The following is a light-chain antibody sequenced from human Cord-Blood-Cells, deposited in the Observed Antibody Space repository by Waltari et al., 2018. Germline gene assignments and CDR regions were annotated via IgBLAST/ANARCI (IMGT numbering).Light chain of an antibody. Sequence: EIVLTPSPGTLSLSPGERANLSCRASQSVSSSYLAWYQQKPGQAPRLPIYGASSRATGIPDRFSGSGSGTDFTLTISRLEPEDFAVYYCQQYGSSPRLTFGGGTKVEIK. J-gene: IGKJ4*01. CDR3: QQYGSSPRLT. CDR2: GAS. V-gene: IGKV3-20*01. CDR1: QSVSSSY.